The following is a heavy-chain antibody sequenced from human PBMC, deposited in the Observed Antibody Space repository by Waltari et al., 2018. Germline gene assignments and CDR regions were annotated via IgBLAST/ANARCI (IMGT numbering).Heavy chain of an antibody. CDR3: TTEMGDSKSFYNFNY. CDR1: DFSLSNSW. CDR2: IKSEADGGTT. J-gene: IGHJ4*02. Sequence: EVQLVESGGGLVKPGESLRLSCAASDFSLSNSWVDWVRQAPGKGREWVGRIKSEADGGTTDYVAPVKGRFTVSRDGSKNTVFLQMNSLKSDDTAMYYCTTEMGDSKSFYNFNYWGQGTLVTVSS. D-gene: IGHD3-22*01. V-gene: IGHV3-15*07.